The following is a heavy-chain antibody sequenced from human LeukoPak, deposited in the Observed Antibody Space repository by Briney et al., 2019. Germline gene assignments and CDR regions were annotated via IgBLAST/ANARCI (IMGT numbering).Heavy chain of an antibody. V-gene: IGHV3-30*19. Sequence: PGGSLRLSCAASGFTFSSYGMHWVRQAPGKGLEWVAVIWYDGSNKYYADSVKGRFTITRDNSKNTLYLQMNSLRAEDTAVYYCARGLYYYDSSFDYWGQGTLVTVSS. J-gene: IGHJ4*02. CDR3: ARGLYYYDSSFDY. D-gene: IGHD3-22*01. CDR2: IWYDGSNK. CDR1: GFTFSSYG.